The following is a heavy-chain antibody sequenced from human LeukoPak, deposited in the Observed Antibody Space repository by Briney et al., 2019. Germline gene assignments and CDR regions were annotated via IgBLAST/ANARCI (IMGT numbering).Heavy chain of an antibody. V-gene: IGHV3-7*03. CDR2: IKEDGSEK. Sequence: GGSLRLSCAASGFIFSSYWMSWVRQAPGKGLEWVANIKEDGSEKYYVDSVKGRFTISRDNAKNSLYLQMESLRAEDTAVYYCARQGLWYENFGNWGQGTLVTVSS. J-gene: IGHJ4*02. D-gene: IGHD5-18*01. CDR1: GFIFSSYW. CDR3: ARQGLWYENFGN.